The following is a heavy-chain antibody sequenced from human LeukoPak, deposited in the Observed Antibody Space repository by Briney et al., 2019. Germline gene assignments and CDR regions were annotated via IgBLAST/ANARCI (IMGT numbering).Heavy chain of an antibody. CDR1: GCSFTTYW. D-gene: IGHD3-10*01. J-gene: IGHJ4*02. CDR3: ARRDYYGSGSYWGAFDY. V-gene: IGHV5-51*01. CDR2: VYPGDSDSDT. Sequence: GESLKISCKGSGCSFTTYWIGWVRQMPGKGLEWMGVVYPGDSDSDTKYSPSFQGQVTISADKSISTAYLQWSSLKASDTAIYYCARRDYYGSGSYWGAFDYWGQGTLVTVSS.